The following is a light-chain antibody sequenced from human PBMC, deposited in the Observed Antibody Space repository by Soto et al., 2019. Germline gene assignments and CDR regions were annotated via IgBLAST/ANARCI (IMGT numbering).Light chain of an antibody. CDR2: DAS. CDR1: SSDVGGYNY. Sequence: QSALTQPASVSGSPGQSITISCTGTSSDVGGYNYVSWYQQHPGKAPKLMIYDASNRPSGVSNRFSGSKSGNTASLTISGLQADDEADYYCSSYTSSSTQFFGAGTKLTVL. V-gene: IGLV2-14*01. J-gene: IGLJ1*01. CDR3: SSYTSSSTQF.